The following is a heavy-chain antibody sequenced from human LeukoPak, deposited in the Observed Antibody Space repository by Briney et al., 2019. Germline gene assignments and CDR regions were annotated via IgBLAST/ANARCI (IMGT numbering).Heavy chain of an antibody. J-gene: IGHJ4*02. CDR2: SKSKTDGGTT. CDR1: GFTFSNAW. CDR3: TTAKYSYGLKVDY. D-gene: IGHD5-18*01. Sequence: PGGSVRLSCAPSGFTFSNAWMSWVRQAPGKGREWVGRSKSKTDGGTTDYAAPVKGRFTISRDDSKNTLYLQMNSLKTEDPAVYYCTTAKYSYGLKVDYWGQGTLVTVSS. V-gene: IGHV3-15*01.